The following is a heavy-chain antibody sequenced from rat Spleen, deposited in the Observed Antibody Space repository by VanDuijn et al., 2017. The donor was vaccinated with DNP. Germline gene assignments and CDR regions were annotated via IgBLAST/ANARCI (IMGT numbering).Heavy chain of an antibody. V-gene: IGHV2-30*01. Sequence: QVQLKESGPGLVQPSQTLSLTCTVSGFSLTSYNVHWVRQPTGKGLEWMGIIWTGGSTDYNSALKSRLSISRDTSKSQVFLKMNSLQTEDIATYYCARENYGSYDYWGQGVMVTVSS. CDR1: GFSLTSYN. D-gene: IGHD1-3*01. J-gene: IGHJ2*01. CDR3: ARENYGSYDY. CDR2: IWTGGST.